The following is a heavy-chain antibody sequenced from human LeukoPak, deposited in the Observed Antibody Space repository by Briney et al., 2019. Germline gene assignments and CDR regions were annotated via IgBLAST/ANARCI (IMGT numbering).Heavy chain of an antibody. V-gene: IGHV4-59*01. CDR2: IYYSGSS. J-gene: IGHJ6*03. CDR1: GGSISGYH. CDR3: ARVPRSYYYYYYMDV. Sequence: SETLSLTCNVSGGSISGYHWSWIRQPPGKGLEWLGYIYYSGSSNYNPSLKSRVTMSADTSKNQFSLKLSSVTAADTAVYYCARVPRSYYYYYYMDVWGKGTAVTVSS.